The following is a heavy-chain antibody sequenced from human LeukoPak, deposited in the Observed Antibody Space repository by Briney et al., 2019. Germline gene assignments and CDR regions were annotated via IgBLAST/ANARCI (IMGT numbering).Heavy chain of an antibody. Sequence: GALRLSFVASGFPFSTYARSGVRRAPGKGLEGGANKNQEGSEKYSVDSVKGRFTISRDNAKSSVYLQMNSLRADDTAVYYCARDRALYDSRRGYYYTEDDYWGQGTLVTVSS. CDR2: KNQEGSEK. V-gene: IGHV3-7*01. CDR3: ARDRALYDSRRGYYYTEDDY. J-gene: IGHJ4*02. D-gene: IGHD3-22*01. CDR1: GFPFSTYA.